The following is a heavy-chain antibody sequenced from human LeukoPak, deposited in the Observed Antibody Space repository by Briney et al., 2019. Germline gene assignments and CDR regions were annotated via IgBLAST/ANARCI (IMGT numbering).Heavy chain of an antibody. V-gene: IGHV4-59*01. CDR3: ARLVYGSGMDY. J-gene: IGHJ4*02. CDR1: GASISSYY. Sequence: PSEALSLTCTVSGASISSYYWSWIRQPPGKGLEWIGYIYYSGSTNYNPSLKSRVTISVDTSKNQLSLKLTSVIAADTAVYYCARLVYGSGMDYWGQGTLVSVSS. CDR2: IYYSGST. D-gene: IGHD3-10*01.